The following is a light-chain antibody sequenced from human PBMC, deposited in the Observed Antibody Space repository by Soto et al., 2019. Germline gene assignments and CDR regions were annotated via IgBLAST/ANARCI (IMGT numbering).Light chain of an antibody. CDR2: DVS. CDR3: SSYTSSSTLLYV. CDR1: SSDVGGYNY. Sequence: QSVLTQPASVSGSPGQSITISCTGTSSDVGGYNYVSWYQQHPGTAPKLMIYDVSKRPSGVSNRFSGSTSGNTASLTISGLQAEDEDDYYCSSYTSSSTLLYVFGTGTKLTVL. V-gene: IGLV2-14*01. J-gene: IGLJ1*01.